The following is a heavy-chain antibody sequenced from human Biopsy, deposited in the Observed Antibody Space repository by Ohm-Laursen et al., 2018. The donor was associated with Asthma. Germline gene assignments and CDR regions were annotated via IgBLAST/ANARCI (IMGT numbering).Heavy chain of an antibody. V-gene: IGHV4-39*02. CDR3: ARAVSSSSYWYFDL. CDR2: IYYSGRT. Sequence: GTLSLTWIVSGDAMSTSGSYWGWIRQSPGKGLEWIGSIYYSGRTYYNPSLESRVTISADTAKNHFSLKVTSVTAADTAVYYCARAVSSSSYWYFDLWGRGDLVTVSS. CDR1: GDAMSTSGSY. J-gene: IGHJ2*01. D-gene: IGHD6-6*01.